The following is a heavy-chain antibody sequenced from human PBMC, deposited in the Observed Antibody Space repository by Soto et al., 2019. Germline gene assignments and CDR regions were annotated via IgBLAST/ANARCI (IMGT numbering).Heavy chain of an antibody. Sequence: QVQLVQSGAEVKKPGSSVKVSCKASGGTFSSYAISWVRQAPGQGLEWMGGIIPIFGTANYAQKFQGRVTITADESTSTAHMELSSLRSEDTAVYYCARDNLGAYGDYGSIDYWGQGTLVTVSS. D-gene: IGHD4-17*01. CDR3: ARDNLGAYGDYGSIDY. CDR1: GGTFSSYA. V-gene: IGHV1-69*01. J-gene: IGHJ4*02. CDR2: IIPIFGTA.